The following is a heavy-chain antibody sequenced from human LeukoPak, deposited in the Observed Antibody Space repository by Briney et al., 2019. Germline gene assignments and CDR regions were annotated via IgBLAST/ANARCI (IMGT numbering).Heavy chain of an antibody. D-gene: IGHD2-21*01. J-gene: IGHJ5*02. CDR1: GGSFSGYY. V-gene: IGHV4-34*01. Sequence: SETLSLTCAVYGGSFSGYYWSWIRQPPVKVLEWIGEINHSGSTNYNPSLKSRVTISVDTSKNQFSLKLSSVTAADTAVYYCARGSVISSQFDPWGQGTLVTVSS. CDR3: ARGSVISSQFDP. CDR2: INHSGST.